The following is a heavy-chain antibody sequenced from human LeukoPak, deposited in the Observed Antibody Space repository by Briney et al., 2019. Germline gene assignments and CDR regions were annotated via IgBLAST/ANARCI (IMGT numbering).Heavy chain of an antibody. J-gene: IGHJ4*02. CDR2: INTNTGNP. CDR1: GYTFTSYA. Sequence: GASVKASCKASGYTFTSYALNWVRQAPGQRLEWMGWINTNTGNPTYAQGFTGRFVFSLDTSVSTAYLQISSLKAEDTAVYYCARVSDDYGDYVFDYWGQGTLVTLSS. D-gene: IGHD4-17*01. V-gene: IGHV7-4-1*02. CDR3: ARVSDDYGDYVFDY.